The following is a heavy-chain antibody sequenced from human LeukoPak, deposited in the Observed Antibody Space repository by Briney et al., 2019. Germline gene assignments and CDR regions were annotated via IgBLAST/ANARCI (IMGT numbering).Heavy chain of an antibody. CDR3: APLRQYYYDSSGYYETFDH. J-gene: IGHJ4*02. CDR2: INHSGST. V-gene: IGHV4-34*01. CDR1: GGSFSGYY. D-gene: IGHD3-22*01. Sequence: PSETLSLTCAVYGGSFSGYYWSWIRQPQGKGLEWIGEINHSGSTNYNPSLKSRVTISVDTSKNQFSLKLSSVTAADTAVYYCAPLRQYYYDSSGYYETFDHWGQGTLVTVSS.